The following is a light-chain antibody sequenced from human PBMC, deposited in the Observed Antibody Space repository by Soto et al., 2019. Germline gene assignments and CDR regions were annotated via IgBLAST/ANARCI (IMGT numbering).Light chain of an antibody. CDR3: HEPQRWPRP. V-gene: IGKV3-11*01. CDR1: QTVGVR. J-gene: IGKJ1*01. Sequence: ESVSRKSLATLSSSPRERDTLSCRASQTVGVRLAWYQHKPGQAHRLIIYEASNRAAGIPARFSGSGSGTDFTLTITSLEPEDFAFYYCHEPQRWPRPFGQGTKV. CDR2: EAS.